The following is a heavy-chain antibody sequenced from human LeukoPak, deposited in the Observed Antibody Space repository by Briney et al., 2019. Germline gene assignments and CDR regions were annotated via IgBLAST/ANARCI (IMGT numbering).Heavy chain of an antibody. CDR3: ARVRGYDSSGYSYN. Sequence: GGSLRLSCAASGFTFSSYSMNWVRQAPGKWLEWVSSISSSSSYIYYADSVKGRFTISRDNAKNSLYLQMNSLRAEDTAVYYCARVRGYDSSGYSYNWGQGTLVTVSS. V-gene: IGHV3-21*01. J-gene: IGHJ4*02. CDR2: ISSSSSYI. CDR1: GFTFSSYS. D-gene: IGHD3-22*01.